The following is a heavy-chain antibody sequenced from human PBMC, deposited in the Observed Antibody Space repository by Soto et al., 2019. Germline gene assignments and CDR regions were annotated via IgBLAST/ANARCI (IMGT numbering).Heavy chain of an antibody. CDR2: ISYDGSNK. CDR3: GQEPHYSYDSSVSTWFDP. J-gene: IGHJ5*02. Sequence: GGFLRLSCAASGFTFSSYGMHWVRQAPGKGLEWVAVISYDGSNKYYADSVKGRFTISRDNSKNTPYLQMNSRRAEDTAVYYCGQEPHYSYDSSVSTWFDPWSQGTLVTVAS. V-gene: IGHV3-30*18. CDR1: GFTFSSYG. D-gene: IGHD3-22*01.